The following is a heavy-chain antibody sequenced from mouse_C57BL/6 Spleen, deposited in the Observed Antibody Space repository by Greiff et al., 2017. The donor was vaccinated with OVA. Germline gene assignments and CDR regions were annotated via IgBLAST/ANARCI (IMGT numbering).Heavy chain of an antibody. D-gene: IGHD2-3*01. Sequence: VQLQQPGAELVKPGASVKLSCKASGYTFTSYWMHWVKQRPGQGLEWIGMIHPNSGSTNYNEKFKSKATLTVDKSSSTAYMQLSSLTSEDSAVYYCASLYDGYYYYAMDYWGQGTSVTVSS. V-gene: IGHV1-64*01. J-gene: IGHJ4*01. CDR2: IHPNSGST. CDR1: GYTFTSYW. CDR3: ASLYDGYYYYAMDY.